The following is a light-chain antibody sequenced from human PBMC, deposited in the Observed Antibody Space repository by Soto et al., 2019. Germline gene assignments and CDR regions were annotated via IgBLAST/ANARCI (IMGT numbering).Light chain of an antibody. CDR3: QRYYDAPFT. J-gene: IGKJ4*01. V-gene: IGKV1-27*01. CDR2: AAS. CDR1: QGIKNY. Sequence: DIPVSQHPSSLSASVGDRVTITCRASQGIKNYLAWYQQKPGETPKLLIYAASTLESGIPPRFSGSGSGTDFTLTINHLQPEDVATYYCQRYYDAPFTFGGGTKVEIK.